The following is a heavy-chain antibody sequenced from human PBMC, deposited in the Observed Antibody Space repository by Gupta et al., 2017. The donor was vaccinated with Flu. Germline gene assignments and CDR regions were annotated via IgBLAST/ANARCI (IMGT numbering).Heavy chain of an antibody. J-gene: IGHJ4*02. CDR3: ARAPDAAWYDPFDH. Sequence: VQLQQSGEGLVKTSETLSLTCDISGDSVSRNSAAWNWIRHSPSRGLEWLGRTYYRSKWYSEYALSVESRIDIDADKSNNRFSLHLRSVTPNDTATYYCARAPDAAWYDPFDHWSQGTQVTVSS. CDR1: GDSVSRNSAA. CDR2: TYYRSKWYS. D-gene: IGHD1-14*01. V-gene: IGHV6-1*01.